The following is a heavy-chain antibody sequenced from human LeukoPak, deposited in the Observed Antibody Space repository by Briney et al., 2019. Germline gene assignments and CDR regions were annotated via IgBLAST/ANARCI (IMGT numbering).Heavy chain of an antibody. CDR3: ARRAATHPYYFDY. V-gene: IGHV3-21*01. J-gene: IGHJ4*02. CDR1: GFTFSSYS. Sequence: GGSLRLSCAASGFTFSSYSMNWVRQAPGKGLEWVSSISSSSYIYYADSVKGRFTISRDNSKNSLYLQMNSLRAEDTAVYYCARRAATHPYYFDYWGQGTLVTVSS. CDR2: ISSSSYI. D-gene: IGHD2-15*01.